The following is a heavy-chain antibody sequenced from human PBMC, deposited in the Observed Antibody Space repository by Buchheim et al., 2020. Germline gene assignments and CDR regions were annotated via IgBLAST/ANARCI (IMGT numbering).Heavy chain of an antibody. CDR3: AREQYGAYADFDY. Sequence: EVQLVESGGGLVQPGGSLRLSCAASGFTFNNYWMSWVRQAPGKGLEWVANIKRDGRESHYVDSVKGRFTISRDRAKKSLFLQMNSLRAEDTAVYYCAREQYGAYADFDYWGQGTL. CDR2: IKRDGRES. J-gene: IGHJ4*02. D-gene: IGHD4-17*01. V-gene: IGHV3-7*01. CDR1: GFTFNNYW.